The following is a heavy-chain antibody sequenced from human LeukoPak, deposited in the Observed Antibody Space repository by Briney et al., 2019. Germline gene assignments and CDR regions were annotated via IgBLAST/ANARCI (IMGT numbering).Heavy chain of an antibody. CDR1: GLTFSDYY. J-gene: IGHJ4*02. V-gene: IGHV3-11*04. D-gene: IGHD3-10*01. Sequence: GGSLRLSCAASGLTFSDYYMSWIRQAPGKGLEWVSYISSSGSTIYYADSVKGRFTISRDNAKNSLYLQMNSLRAEDTAVYYCARDFRTPNDYYGSGSYRSGAQDYWGQGTLVTVSS. CDR2: ISSSGSTI. CDR3: ARDFRTPNDYYGSGSYRSGAQDY.